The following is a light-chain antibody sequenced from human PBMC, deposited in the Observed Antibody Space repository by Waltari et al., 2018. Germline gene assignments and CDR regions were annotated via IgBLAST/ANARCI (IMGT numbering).Light chain of an antibody. CDR2: EDK. Sequence: QSALTQPASVSGSPGQSLTISCTGTISDFGTHNLVSWDQQHPGKAPKLIIYEDKKRPSGVSDRLSGSKSGNTASLTISGLQAEDEADYYCCTYVGRTTFHVTFGGGTKLTVL. CDR3: CTYVGRTTFHVT. J-gene: IGLJ2*01. V-gene: IGLV2-23*02. CDR1: ISDFGTHNL.